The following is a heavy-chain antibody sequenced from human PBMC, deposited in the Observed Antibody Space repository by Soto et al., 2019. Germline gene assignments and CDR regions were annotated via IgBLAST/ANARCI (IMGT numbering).Heavy chain of an antibody. CDR1: GFRFSIYS. V-gene: IGHV3-48*02. J-gene: IGHJ4*02. Sequence: EVQLVESGGNLVQPGGSLRLSCAASGFRFSIYSMNWIRQAPGKGLEWSAYITSDTKTIRYADSVKGRFTISRDNDKNSVYLHMNSLRDEDTAVYYCARSVEGRFDYWGQGTVVTVSA. D-gene: IGHD6-19*01. CDR2: ITSDTKTI. CDR3: ARSVEGRFDY.